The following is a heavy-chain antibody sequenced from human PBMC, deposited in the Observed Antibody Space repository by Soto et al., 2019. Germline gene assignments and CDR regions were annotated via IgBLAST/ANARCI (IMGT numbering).Heavy chain of an antibody. CDR3: ARGGGVYYFDY. D-gene: IGHD2-8*02. V-gene: IGHV4-59*01. Sequence: SETLSLTCTVSGGSISSYYWSWICQPPGKGLEWIGYIYYSGITDYNPSLKSRVTISVDTSKSQFSLKLSSVSVADTAVYYCARGGGVYYFDYWGQGTLVTVSS. J-gene: IGHJ4*02. CDR1: GGSISSYY. CDR2: IYYSGIT.